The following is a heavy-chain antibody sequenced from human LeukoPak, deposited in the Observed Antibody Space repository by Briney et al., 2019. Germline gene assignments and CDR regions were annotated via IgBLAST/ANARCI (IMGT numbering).Heavy chain of an antibody. CDR1: GYTFTGYY. CDR3: ARVQRRLRFDP. J-gene: IGHJ5*02. Sequence: ASVKVSCKASGYTFTGYYMHWVRQAPGQGLEWMGWINPNSGGTNYAPKFQGRVTMTRDTSISTAYMELSRLRSDDTAVYYCARVQRRLRFDPWGQGTLVTVSS. D-gene: IGHD1-1*01. CDR2: INPNSGGT. V-gene: IGHV1-2*02.